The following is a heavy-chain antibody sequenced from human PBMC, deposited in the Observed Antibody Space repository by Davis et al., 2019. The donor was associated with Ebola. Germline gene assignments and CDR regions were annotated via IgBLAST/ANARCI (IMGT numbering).Heavy chain of an antibody. J-gene: IGHJ4*02. Sequence: GESLKISCAASGFTFDDYAMHWVRQAPGKGLEWVSLISWDGGSTYYADSVKGRFTISRDNSKNSLYLQMNSLRAEDTALYYCAKASTPRAYYLFDYWGQGTLVTVSS. CDR2: ISWDGGST. CDR1: GFTFDDYA. V-gene: IGHV3-43D*03. D-gene: IGHD2-21*01. CDR3: AKASTPRAYYLFDY.